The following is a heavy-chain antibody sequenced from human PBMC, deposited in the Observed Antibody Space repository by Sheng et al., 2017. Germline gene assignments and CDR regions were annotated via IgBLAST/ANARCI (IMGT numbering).Heavy chain of an antibody. CDR2: IKQDGSPI. V-gene: IGHV3-7*01. J-gene: IGHJ3*01. CDR3: TRSGLFDF. CDR1: GFTFNKFW. D-gene: IGHD3-10*01. Sequence: EVRLVDSGGGLVQPGGSLRLSCAASGFTFNKFWLSWVRQAPGKGLQLVTHIKQDGSPIYDVDSVKGRFTISRDDGKNSVYLQMNSLRVEDTAMYYCTRSGLFDFWGQGTAVTSLQ.